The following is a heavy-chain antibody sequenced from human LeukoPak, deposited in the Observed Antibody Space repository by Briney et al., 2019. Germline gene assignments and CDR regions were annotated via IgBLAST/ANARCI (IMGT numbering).Heavy chain of an antibody. D-gene: IGHD3-10*01. CDR2: IYHSGST. Sequence: SETLSLTCTVSGYSISSGYYWGCIRQPPGKGRVGIVSIYHSGSTYYNPSLKSRVTISVDTSKNQFSLKLSSVTAADTAVYYCISFGELLSYHYFDYWGQGTLVTVSS. CDR3: ISFGELLSYHYFDY. J-gene: IGHJ4*02. V-gene: IGHV4-38-2*02. CDR1: GYSISSGYY.